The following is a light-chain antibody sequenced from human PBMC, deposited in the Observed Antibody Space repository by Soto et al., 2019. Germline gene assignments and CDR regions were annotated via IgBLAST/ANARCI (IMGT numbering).Light chain of an antibody. V-gene: IGKV3-15*01. CDR2: GAS. J-gene: IGKJ5*01. CDR3: QQRNYWQVT. CDR1: QSVSSN. Sequence: EIVMTQSPATLSVSPGERATLSCRASQSVSSNLAWYRHKPGQAPRLLIFGASTRATGIPTRFSGSGSGTDFTLTISSLEPEDFAVYYCQQRNYWQVTFGQGTRLEIK.